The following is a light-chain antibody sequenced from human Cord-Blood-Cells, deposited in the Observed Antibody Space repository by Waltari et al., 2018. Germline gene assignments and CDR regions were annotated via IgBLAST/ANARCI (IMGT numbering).Light chain of an antibody. CDR2: DVS. J-gene: IGLJ3*02. Sequence: KVPKLMIYDVSKRPSGVSNRFSGSKSGNTASLTISGLQAEDEADYYCSSYTSSSPWVFGGGTKLTVL. V-gene: IGLV2-14*03. CDR3: SSYTSSSPWV.